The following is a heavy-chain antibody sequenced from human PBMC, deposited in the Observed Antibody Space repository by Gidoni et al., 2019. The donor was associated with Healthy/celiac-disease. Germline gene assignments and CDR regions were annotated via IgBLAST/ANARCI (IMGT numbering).Heavy chain of an antibody. J-gene: IGHJ4*02. D-gene: IGHD2-15*01. V-gene: IGHV4-59*01. Sequence: QVQLQESGPGLVKPSETLSLTCTVSGGSISSYYWSWIRQPPGKGLEWIGYIYYSGSTNYNPPLKSRVTISVDTSKNQFSLKLSSVTPADTAVYYWSGGGGDYSTFDYWGQGTLVTVSS. CDR3: SGGGGDYSTFDY. CDR1: GGSISSYY. CDR2: IYYSGST.